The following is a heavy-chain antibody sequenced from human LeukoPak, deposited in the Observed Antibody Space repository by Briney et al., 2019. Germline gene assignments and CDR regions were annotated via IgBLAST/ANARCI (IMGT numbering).Heavy chain of an antibody. D-gene: IGHD3-10*01. Sequence: SETLSLTCTVSGGSMTGYYWSWIRQPPGKGLEWIGYIYYSGSTSYNPSLKSRVTMSVDTSKNQFSLKLSSVTAADTAVYYCARSVLRSGGLDLWGRGTLVTVSS. CDR3: ARSVLRSGGLDL. CDR2: IYYSGST. J-gene: IGHJ2*01. CDR1: GGSMTGYY. V-gene: IGHV4-59*08.